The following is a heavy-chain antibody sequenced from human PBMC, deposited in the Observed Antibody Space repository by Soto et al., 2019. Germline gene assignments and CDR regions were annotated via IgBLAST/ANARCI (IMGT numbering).Heavy chain of an antibody. Sequence: AGGSLRLSCEVPGFTFSMYSMSWVRQSPGKGLEWVAKIPQDGVDGHYADSVKGRFTISRDNGKNSLYLQLNNLRAEDTAVYYCARDHLILPAHDFFYGSDVWGRGATVTVSS. J-gene: IGHJ6*02. V-gene: IGHV3-7*03. CDR3: ARDHLILPAHDFFYGSDV. CDR2: IPQDGVDG. D-gene: IGHD2-21*02. CDR1: GFTFSMYS.